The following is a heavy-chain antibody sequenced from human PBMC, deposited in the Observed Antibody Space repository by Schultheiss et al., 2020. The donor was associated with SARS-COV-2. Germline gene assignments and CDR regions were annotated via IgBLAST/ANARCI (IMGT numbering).Heavy chain of an antibody. Sequence: SETLSLTCTVSGGSISSYYWSWIRQPPGKGLEWIGSIYYSGSTYYNPSLKSRVTISVDTSKNQFSLKLSSVTAADTAVYYCARVAYPYHYMDVWGKGTTVTVFS. CDR3: ARVAYPYHYMDV. CDR2: IYYSGST. V-gene: IGHV4-59*01. CDR1: GGSISSYY. J-gene: IGHJ6*03.